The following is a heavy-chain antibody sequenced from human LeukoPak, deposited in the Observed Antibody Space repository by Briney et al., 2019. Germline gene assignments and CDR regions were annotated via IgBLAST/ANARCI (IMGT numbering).Heavy chain of an antibody. CDR2: IYFTGTT. D-gene: IGHD3-22*01. Sequence: SETLSLTCTVSGGSITSYYWSWIRQPPGKGLEWIAYIYFTGTTNYNPSLKSRGTISVDTSKNQFSLKLSSVTAADPAIYYCASQVVVNAFDIWGQGRMVTVSS. CDR3: ASQVVVNAFDI. V-gene: IGHV4-59*01. J-gene: IGHJ3*02. CDR1: GGSITSYY.